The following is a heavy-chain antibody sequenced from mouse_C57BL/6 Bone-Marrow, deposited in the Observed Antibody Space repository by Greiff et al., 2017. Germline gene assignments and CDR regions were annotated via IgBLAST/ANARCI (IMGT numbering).Heavy chain of an antibody. V-gene: IGHV1-22*01. CDR1: GYTFTDYN. CDR2: INPNNGGT. J-gene: IGHJ1*03. Sequence: EVQLQQSGPELVKPGASVKMSCKASGYTFTDYNMHWVKQSHGKSLEWIGYINPNNGGTSYNQKFKGKATLTVNKSSSTAYMELRSLTSEDSAVYYCARPYYYGSRRYFDVWGTGTTVTVSS. D-gene: IGHD1-1*01. CDR3: ARPYYYGSRRYFDV.